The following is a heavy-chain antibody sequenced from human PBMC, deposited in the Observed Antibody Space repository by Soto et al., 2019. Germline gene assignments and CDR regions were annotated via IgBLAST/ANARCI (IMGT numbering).Heavy chain of an antibody. J-gene: IGHJ6*02. D-gene: IGHD4-17*01. Sequence: QVQLVQSGAEVKKPGSSVKVSCKASGGTFSSYAISWVRQAPGQGLECMGGIIPIFGTANYAQKFQGRVTITADESTSTAYMELSSLRSEDTAVYYCATAAGDYGNYYYYGMDVWGQGTTVTVSS. V-gene: IGHV1-69*12. CDR2: IIPIFGTA. CDR1: GGTFSSYA. CDR3: ATAAGDYGNYYYYGMDV.